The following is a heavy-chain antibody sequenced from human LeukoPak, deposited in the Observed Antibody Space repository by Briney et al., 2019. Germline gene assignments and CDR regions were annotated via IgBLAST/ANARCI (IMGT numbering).Heavy chain of an antibody. J-gene: IGHJ5*02. CDR3: ARSTEWLQNP. CDR1: GGTFSSYA. V-gene: IGHV1-69*05. Sequence: SVKVSCKASGGTFSSYAISWVRQAPGRGLEWMGRIIPIFGTANYAQKFQGRVTITTDESTSTAYMELSSLRSEDTAVYYCARSTEWLQNPWGQGTLVTVSS. D-gene: IGHD5-24*01. CDR2: IIPIFGTA.